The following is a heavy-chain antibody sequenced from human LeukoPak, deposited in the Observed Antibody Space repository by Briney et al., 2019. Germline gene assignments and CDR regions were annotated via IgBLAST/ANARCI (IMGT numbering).Heavy chain of an antibody. V-gene: IGHV5-51*01. Sequence: GESLKISCKTSGYSFSSYWIGWVRQMPGEGLEWMGSIFPRDSDTRYSASFQGQVTISADMSIATAYVQWSGLKVSDTAMYYCARWGGYYDSSGRKEYFQHWGQGTLVTVTS. CDR3: ARWGGYYDSSGRKEYFQH. CDR1: GYSFSSYW. J-gene: IGHJ1*01. CDR2: IFPRDSDT. D-gene: IGHD3-22*01.